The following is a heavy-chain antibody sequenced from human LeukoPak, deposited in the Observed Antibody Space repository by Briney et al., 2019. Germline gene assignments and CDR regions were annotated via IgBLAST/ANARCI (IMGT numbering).Heavy chain of an antibody. CDR1: GFTFSSYW. CDR2: IKQDGSEK. J-gene: IGHJ4*02. V-gene: IGHV3-7*01. CDR3: AGGSGWLIDY. D-gene: IGHD6-19*01. Sequence: PGGSQRLSCAASGFTFSSYWMNWVRQAPGKGREWVANIKQDGSEKYYVDSVKGRFTISRDNTKNSLYLQMNSLRAEDTAVYYCAGGSGWLIDYWGQGTLVTVSS.